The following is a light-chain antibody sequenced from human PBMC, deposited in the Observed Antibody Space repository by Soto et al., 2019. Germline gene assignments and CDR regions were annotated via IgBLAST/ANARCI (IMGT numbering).Light chain of an antibody. CDR1: QSVSQS. CDR3: QRGSTWPQ. J-gene: IGKJ4*02. V-gene: IGKV3-11*01. Sequence: EIVLTQSPGTLSLSPGERATLSCRASQSVSQSLAWYQQRPGQAPRLLIYDASRRAPGIPARFSGGGSGTDFTLIISNLEPEDFALYYCQRGSTWPQFGGGTKVDIK. CDR2: DAS.